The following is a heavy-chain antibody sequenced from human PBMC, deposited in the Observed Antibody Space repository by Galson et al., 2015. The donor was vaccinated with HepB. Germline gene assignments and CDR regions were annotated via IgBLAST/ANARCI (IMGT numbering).Heavy chain of an antibody. CDR2: IYSGGST. Sequence: SLRLSCAASGFTVSSNYMSWVRQAPGKGLEWVSVIYSGGSTYYADSVKGRFTISRDNSKNTLYLQMNSLRAEDTAVYYCARVNYDFWSGSEGWFDPWGQGTLVTVSS. CDR1: GFTVSSNY. D-gene: IGHD3-3*01. CDR3: ARVNYDFWSGSEGWFDP. J-gene: IGHJ5*02. V-gene: IGHV3-53*01.